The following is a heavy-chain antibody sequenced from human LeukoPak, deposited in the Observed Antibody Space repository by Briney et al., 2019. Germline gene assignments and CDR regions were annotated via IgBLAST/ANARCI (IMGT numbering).Heavy chain of an antibody. Sequence: SETLSLTCTVSGGSLNTGGHYWGWIRQPPGMGLEYIGSLYYSGSTFYNPSLKGRVTISLDTSKNQFSLNLNSLTAADTAVYYCATVGSAWSLDHWGQGTLVTVSS. J-gene: IGHJ5*02. V-gene: IGHV4-39*07. CDR3: ATVGSAWSLDH. D-gene: IGHD6-19*01. CDR2: LYYSGST. CDR1: GGSLNTGGHY.